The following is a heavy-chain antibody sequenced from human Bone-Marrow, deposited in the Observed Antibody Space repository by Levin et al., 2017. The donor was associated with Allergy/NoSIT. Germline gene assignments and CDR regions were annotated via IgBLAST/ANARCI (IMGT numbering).Heavy chain of an antibody. CDR2: MNPNSGGT. Sequence: ASVKVSCKASGYTFSGYYRHWVRQARGKGLEWMGWMNPNSGGTNYAQKFQGRVTMTRDTSISTAYMELSRLRSDDTAVYYCARGEGRRDLDYWGQGTLVTVSS. D-gene: IGHD3-10*01. V-gene: IGHV1-2*02. CDR3: ARGEGRRDLDY. CDR1: GYTFSGYY. J-gene: IGHJ4*02.